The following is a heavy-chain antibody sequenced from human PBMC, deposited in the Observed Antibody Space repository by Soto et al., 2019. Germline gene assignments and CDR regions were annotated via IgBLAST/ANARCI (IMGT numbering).Heavy chain of an antibody. V-gene: IGHV3-74*01. Sequence: EVQLVESGGGLVQPGESLTLSCAASGFTFSSYWMHWVGQAPGKGLVWVSRIKSDGSGTYYADSVKGRLNISRDNAKKRLDLQMNGVRVEDTAVYSDARGDGDRYAGNGYLARHGGQGTMVTVSS. J-gene: IGHJ4*02. CDR1: GFTFSSYW. CDR3: ARGDGDRYAGNGYLARH. D-gene: IGHD2-21*01. CDR2: IKSDGSGT.